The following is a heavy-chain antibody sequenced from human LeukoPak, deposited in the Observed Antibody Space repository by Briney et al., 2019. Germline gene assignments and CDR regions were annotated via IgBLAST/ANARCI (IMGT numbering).Heavy chain of an antibody. J-gene: IGHJ3*02. CDR2: IHYSAST. Sequence: PSETLSLTCTVSGGSISTYYWSWIRQPPGKGLEWIAYIHYSASTNYNPSLKSRVTISVDTSKNQFSLKLRSVTAADTAVYYCARDSRRELLHAFDIWGQGTMVTVSS. D-gene: IGHD1-26*01. CDR3: ARDSRRELLHAFDI. V-gene: IGHV4-59*01. CDR1: GGSISTYY.